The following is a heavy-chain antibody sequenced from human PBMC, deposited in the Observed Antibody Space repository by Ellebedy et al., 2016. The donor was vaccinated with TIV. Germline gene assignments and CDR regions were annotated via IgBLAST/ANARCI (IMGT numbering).Heavy chain of an antibody. J-gene: IGHJ4*02. CDR3: ARDQMATIPY. CDR2: INSGSSSI. V-gene: IGHV3-48*01. D-gene: IGHD5-24*01. CDR1: GFTFSSYS. Sequence: PSETLSLTCAASGFTFSSYSMNWVRQAPGKGLEWISYINSGSSSIYYADSVKGRFTISRDNAKNSLYLQMNSLRAEDTAVYYCARDQMATIPYWGQGTLVTVSS.